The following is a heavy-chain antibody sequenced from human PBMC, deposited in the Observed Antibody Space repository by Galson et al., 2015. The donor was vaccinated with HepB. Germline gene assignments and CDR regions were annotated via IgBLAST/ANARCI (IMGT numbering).Heavy chain of an antibody. Sequence: SLRLSCAASGFTFSSYAMHWVRQAPGKGLEWVAVISYDGSNKYYADSVKGRFTISRDNPKNTLYLQMNSLRAEDTALYYCAEAGVSAAGASSYYMDVWGKGTTVTVSS. CDR1: GFTFSSYA. V-gene: IGHV3-30-3*02. J-gene: IGHJ6*03. CDR2: ISYDGSNK. D-gene: IGHD6-13*01. CDR3: AEAGVSAAGASSYYMDV.